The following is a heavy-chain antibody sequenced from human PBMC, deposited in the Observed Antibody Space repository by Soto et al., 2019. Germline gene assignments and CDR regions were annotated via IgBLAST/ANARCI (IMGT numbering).Heavy chain of an antibody. CDR1: GYTLTSYG. J-gene: IGHJ4*02. V-gene: IGHV1-18*04. CDR3: ARGSPFDY. Sequence: QVRLVQSGAEVKKPGASVKVSCKASGYTLTSYGISRVRQAPGQGLEWLGWISGYNGNSNYAQKFQGRVTVTTDTSTSTAYMELRSLRSDDTAVYYCARGSPFDYWGQGTLVTVSS. CDR2: ISGYNGNS. D-gene: IGHD6-6*01.